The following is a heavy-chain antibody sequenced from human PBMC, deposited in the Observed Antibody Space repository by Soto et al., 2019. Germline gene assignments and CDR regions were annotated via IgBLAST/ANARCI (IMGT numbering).Heavy chain of an antibody. V-gene: IGHV2-5*02. CDR1: GFSLSTSGVG. D-gene: IGHD3-10*01. J-gene: IGHJ5*02. CDR3: AHTLGWATMVRGVISIGFDP. Sequence: SGPTLVKPTQTLTLTCTFSGFSLSTSGVGVGWIRQPPGKALEWLALIYWDDDKRYSPSLKSRLTITKDTSKNQVVLTMTNMDPVDTATYYCAHTLGWATMVRGVISIGFDPWGQGTLVTVSS. CDR2: IYWDDDK.